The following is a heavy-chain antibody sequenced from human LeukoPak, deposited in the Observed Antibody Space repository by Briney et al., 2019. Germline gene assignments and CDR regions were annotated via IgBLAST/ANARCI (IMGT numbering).Heavy chain of an antibody. CDR2: SSGYNGNT. D-gene: IGHD5-12*01. CDR3: ARAREWLRFGSHYMDV. Sequence: GASVNLFCNSSGYTFTSYGISCVRQAPGQGLEWMGWSSGYNGNTNFAKKTQGRVTMTTDTSTSTDYMELRSLRSDDTAVYYCARAREWLRFGSHYMDVWGKGTTVTVSS. V-gene: IGHV1-18*01. CDR1: GYTFTSYG. J-gene: IGHJ6*03.